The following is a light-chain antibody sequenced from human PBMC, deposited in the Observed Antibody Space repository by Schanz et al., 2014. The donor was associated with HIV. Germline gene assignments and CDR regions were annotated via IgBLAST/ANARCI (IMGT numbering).Light chain of an antibody. CDR3: QSYDSSLSAFYV. CDR1: SSNVGAGFD. Sequence: QSVLTQPPSVSGAPGQRVTIPCSGTSSNVGAGFDVHWYQRLPGKAPTLLIYTNNNRPSGVPGRFSGSKSGTSASLAITGLQAEDEADYYCQSYDSSLSAFYVFGTGTKLTVL. V-gene: IGLV1-40*01. J-gene: IGLJ1*01. CDR2: TNN.